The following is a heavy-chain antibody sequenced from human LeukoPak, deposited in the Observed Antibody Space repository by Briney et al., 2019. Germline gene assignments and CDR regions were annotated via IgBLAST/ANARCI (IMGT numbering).Heavy chain of an antibody. CDR3: ANLAGSGWYVGYYYYYMDV. V-gene: IGHV4-61*01. J-gene: IGHJ6*03. Sequence: SETLSLTCTVSGYSISSSYYWSWIRQPPGKGLEWIGYIYYSGSTNYNPSLKSRVTISVDTSKNQFSLKLSSVTAADTAVYYCANLAGSGWYVGYYYYYMDVWGKGTTVTVSS. CDR1: GYSISSSYY. D-gene: IGHD6-19*01. CDR2: IYYSGST.